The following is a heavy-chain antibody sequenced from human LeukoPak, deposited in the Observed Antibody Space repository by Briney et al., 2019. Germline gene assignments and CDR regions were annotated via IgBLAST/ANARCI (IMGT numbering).Heavy chain of an antibody. D-gene: IGHD3-22*01. CDR3: AREVYYDSSGYYN. CDR2: MNTKNGNT. Sequence: ASVNVSCKASGYSLTSYGINWVRQGTRPGIEWMGWMNTKNGNTGYAHNFRGRLTITRNTSINTAYMELSSLRSEDTAVYYCAREVYYDSSGYYNWGQGTLVTVSS. V-gene: IGHV1-8*03. J-gene: IGHJ4*02. CDR1: GYSLTSYG.